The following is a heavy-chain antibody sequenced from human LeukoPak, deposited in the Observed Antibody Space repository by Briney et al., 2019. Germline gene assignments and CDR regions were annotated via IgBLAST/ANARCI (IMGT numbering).Heavy chain of an antibody. D-gene: IGHD2-2*01. CDR1: GGTFSSYA. CDR3: ASIGGVVPAARANYYYYGMDV. V-gene: IGHV1-69*04. Sequence: ASVKVSCKASGGTFSSYAISWVRQAPGQGLEWMGRIIPILGIANYAQKFQGRVTITADKSTSTAYMELSSLRSEDTAVYYCASIGGVVPAARANYYYYGMDVWGQGTTVTVSS. J-gene: IGHJ6*02. CDR2: IIPILGIA.